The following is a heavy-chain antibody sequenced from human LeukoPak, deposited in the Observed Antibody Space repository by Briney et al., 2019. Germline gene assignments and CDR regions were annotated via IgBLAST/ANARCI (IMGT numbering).Heavy chain of an antibody. CDR2: IIPIFGTA. V-gene: IGHV1-69*13. CDR1: GYTFTSYD. D-gene: IGHD4-17*01. Sequence: SVTVSCKASGYTFTSYDINWVRQTPGQGLEWMGGIIPIFGTANYAQKFQGRVTITADESTSTAYMELSSLRSEDTAVYYCASKGGGDYDYYYYYMDVWGKGTTVTISS. CDR3: ASKGGGDYDYYYYYMDV. J-gene: IGHJ6*03.